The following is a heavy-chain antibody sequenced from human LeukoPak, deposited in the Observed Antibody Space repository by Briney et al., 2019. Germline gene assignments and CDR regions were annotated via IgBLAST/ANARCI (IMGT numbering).Heavy chain of an antibody. CDR1: GFTFSSYA. D-gene: IGHD3-10*01. Sequence: PGGSLRLSCAASGFTFSSYAMSWVRQAPGKGLEWVSAISGSGGSTYYADSVKGRFTISRDNSKNTLYLQMNSLRAEDTAVYYCASSVVRGVISGYWGQGTLVTVSS. V-gene: IGHV3-23*01. J-gene: IGHJ4*02. CDR2: ISGSGGST. CDR3: ASSVVRGVISGY.